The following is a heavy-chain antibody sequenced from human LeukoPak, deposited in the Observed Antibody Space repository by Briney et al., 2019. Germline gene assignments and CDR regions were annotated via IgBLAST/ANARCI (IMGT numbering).Heavy chain of an antibody. D-gene: IGHD2-15*01. CDR3: ARHKYSSQNSDGFDI. V-gene: IGHV4-39*01. CDR2: IDSSGNT. CDR1: GGSINSGTYY. J-gene: IGHJ3*02. Sequence: SETLSLTCTVSGGSINSGTYYWGWIRQSPGKGLEWIASIDSSGNTFYNPSLKSRVTISVDTSKNQFSLKVNSVTAADTAVYYCARHKYSSQNSDGFDIWGQGTMVTVSS.